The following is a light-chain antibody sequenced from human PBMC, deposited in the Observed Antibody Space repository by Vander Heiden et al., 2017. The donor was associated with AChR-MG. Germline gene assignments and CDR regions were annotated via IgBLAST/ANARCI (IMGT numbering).Light chain of an antibody. CDR1: QSVSSSY. V-gene: IGKV3-20*01. Sequence: IVLTQSPATLSLSPGERATLPCRASQSVSSSYLAWYQQKPGQAPRLLIYGASSRATGIPDRFSGSGSGTDFTLTISRLEPEDFAVYYCQQYGSTPPVYTFGQGTKLEIK. CDR2: GAS. CDR3: QQYGSTPPVYT. J-gene: IGKJ2*01.